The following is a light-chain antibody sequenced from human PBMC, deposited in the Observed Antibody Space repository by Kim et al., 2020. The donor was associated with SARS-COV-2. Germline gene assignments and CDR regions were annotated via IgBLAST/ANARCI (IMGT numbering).Light chain of an antibody. CDR2: YDS. CDR3: QVWDSSTDHYV. V-gene: IGLV3-21*01. CDR1: NIGGKV. Sequence: APEQTARMTWGGTNIGGKVVQWYQQKPGQAPVMVIYYDSGRHSGIPERFSGSNSGNTATLTISRVEAGDEADYYCQVWDSSTDHYVFGTGTKVTVL. J-gene: IGLJ1*01.